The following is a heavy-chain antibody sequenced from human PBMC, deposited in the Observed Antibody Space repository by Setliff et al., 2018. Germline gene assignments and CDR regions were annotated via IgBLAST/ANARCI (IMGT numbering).Heavy chain of an antibody. CDR3: VKDGPGWESGGY. D-gene: IGHD1-26*01. CDR1: GGSISSGVYY. J-gene: IGHJ4*02. Sequence: SETLSLTCTVSGGSISSGVYYWGWIRQPPGKGLEWIGRIYHGGKTYYNTSLESRLTISVDNAKNILYLQMDSLRAEDTAVYYCVKDGPGWESGGYWGQGTLVTVSS. V-gene: IGHV4-39*02. CDR2: IYHGGKT.